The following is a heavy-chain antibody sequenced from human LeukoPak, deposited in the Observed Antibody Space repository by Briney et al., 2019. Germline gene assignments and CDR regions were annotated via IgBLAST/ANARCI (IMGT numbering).Heavy chain of an antibody. Sequence: GGALRLSCAASGFTFSSYGMHWVRQAPGKGLEWVAFIRYDGSNKYYADSVKGRFTISRDNSKNTLYLQMNSLRAEDKAVSYCAKAQGITIFGVVNSFDYWGQGTLVTVSS. J-gene: IGHJ4*02. V-gene: IGHV3-30*02. D-gene: IGHD3-3*01. CDR1: GFTFSSYG. CDR2: IRYDGSNK. CDR3: AKAQGITIFGVVNSFDY.